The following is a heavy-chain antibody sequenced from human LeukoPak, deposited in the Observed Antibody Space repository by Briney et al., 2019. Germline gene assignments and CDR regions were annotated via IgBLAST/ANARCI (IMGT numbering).Heavy chain of an antibody. Sequence: PSETLSLTCGVSGGSISNTNWWTWVRQPPGKGLEWIGEVNLQGSTNSNPSLKSRVAISVDKSENPISLKLTPVTAADTAVYYCAREGGPYRPLDYSGQGTLVTVAS. CDR1: GGSISNTNW. J-gene: IGHJ4*02. CDR3: AREGGPYRPLDY. V-gene: IGHV4-4*02. CDR2: VNLQGST.